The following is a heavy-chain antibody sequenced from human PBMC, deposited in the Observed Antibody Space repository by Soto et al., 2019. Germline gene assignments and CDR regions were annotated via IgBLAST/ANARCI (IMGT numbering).Heavy chain of an antibody. CDR2: IYYSGST. Sequence: SETLSLTCTVSGGSISSYYWSWIRQPPGKGLEWIGYIYYSGSTNYNPSLKSRVTISVDTSKNQFSLKLSSVTAADTAVYYCAGDWYSSSFGPLYYYGMDVWGQGTTVTVSS. V-gene: IGHV4-59*01. J-gene: IGHJ6*02. D-gene: IGHD6-6*01. CDR3: AGDWYSSSFGPLYYYGMDV. CDR1: GGSISSYY.